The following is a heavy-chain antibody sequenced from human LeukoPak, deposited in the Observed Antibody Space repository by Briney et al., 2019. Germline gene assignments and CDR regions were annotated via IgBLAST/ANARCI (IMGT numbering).Heavy chain of an antibody. CDR2: ISSSSSYI. D-gene: IGHD1-1*01. CDR1: GFTFSSYS. J-gene: IGHJ4*02. Sequence: GGSLRLSCAASGFTFSSYSMNWVRQAPGKGLEWVSSISSSSSYIYYADSVKGRFTISRDNAKNSLYLQMNSLRAEDTAVYYCARGVLKRTSYFDYWGQGTLVTVSS. V-gene: IGHV3-21*01. CDR3: ARGVLKRTSYFDY.